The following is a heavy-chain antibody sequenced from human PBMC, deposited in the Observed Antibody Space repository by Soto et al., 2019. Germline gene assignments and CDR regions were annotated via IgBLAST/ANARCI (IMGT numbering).Heavy chain of an antibody. CDR1: GLTFSSYA. Sequence: QVQLVESGGGVVQPGRSLRLSSAASGLTFSSYAMNWVRQAPGKGLEWVAVISYDGSNKYYADSVKGRFTISRDNSKNTLYLQMNSLRAEDTAVYYCARAYEGDYFDYWGQGTLVTVSS. D-gene: IGHD3-16*01. CDR3: ARAYEGDYFDY. V-gene: IGHV3-30-3*01. J-gene: IGHJ4*02. CDR2: ISYDGSNK.